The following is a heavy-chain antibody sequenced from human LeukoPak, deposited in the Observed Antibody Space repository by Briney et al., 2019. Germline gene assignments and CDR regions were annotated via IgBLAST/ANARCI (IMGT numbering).Heavy chain of an antibody. CDR3: ARGGVVVTALRFDY. V-gene: IGHV4-31*02. D-gene: IGHD2-21*02. Sequence: SETLSLTCIVSGDSIATGGYYWGWIRQFPGKGLEWLGYIYHTGSTIYNPSLKSRLSMSVDSSKTQFSPHLNSVTAADTAVYFCARGGVVVTALRFDYWGQGALVTVSS. CDR2: IYHTGST. CDR1: GDSIATGGYY. J-gene: IGHJ4*02.